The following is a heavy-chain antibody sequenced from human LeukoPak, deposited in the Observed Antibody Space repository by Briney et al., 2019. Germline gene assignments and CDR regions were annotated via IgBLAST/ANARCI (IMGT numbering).Heavy chain of an antibody. J-gene: IGHJ5*02. CDR2: IYYSVST. D-gene: IGHD3-10*01. CDR3: ARGGRGRNWFDP. V-gene: IGHV4-61*08. Sequence: SETLSLTCTVSGDSVASGGYYWNWIRQPPGGGLEWIGYIYYSVSTNYNLSLKSRVTISVDTSENQFSLKLTSVTAADTAVYYCARGGRGRNWFDPWGQGTLVTVSS. CDR1: GDSVASGGYY.